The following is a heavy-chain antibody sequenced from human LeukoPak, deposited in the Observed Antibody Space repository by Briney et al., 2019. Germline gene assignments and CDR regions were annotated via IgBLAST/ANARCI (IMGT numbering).Heavy chain of an antibody. CDR3: ARPSKRQVVAATRGYFDY. V-gene: IGHV4-34*01. CDR1: GGSFSGYY. D-gene: IGHD2-15*01. J-gene: IGHJ4*02. Sequence: SETLSLTCAVYGGSFSGYYRSWIRQPPGKGLEWIGEINHSGSTNYNPSLRSRVTISVDTSKNQFSLKLSSVTAADTAVYYCARPSKRQVVAATRGYFDYWGQGTLVTVSS. CDR2: INHSGST.